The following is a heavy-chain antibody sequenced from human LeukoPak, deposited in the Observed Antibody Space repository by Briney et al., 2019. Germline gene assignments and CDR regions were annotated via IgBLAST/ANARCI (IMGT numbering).Heavy chain of an antibody. CDR2: VNYSGGT. CDR1: GGSISGSSYY. CDR3: ARPMTSGTYSDAFDI. J-gene: IGHJ3*02. Sequence: LETLSLTCILSGGSISGSSYYWSWIRQPPGKGLEWIGTVNYSGGTNYNPSLKSRITISVDTSKNQFSLRLSSVTAADTAVYYCARPMTSGTYSDAFDIWGQGTLVTVSS. D-gene: IGHD1-26*01. V-gene: IGHV4-39*01.